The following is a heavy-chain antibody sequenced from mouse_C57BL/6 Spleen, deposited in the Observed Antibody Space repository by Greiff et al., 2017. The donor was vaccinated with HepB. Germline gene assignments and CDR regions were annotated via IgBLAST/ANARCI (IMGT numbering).Heavy chain of an antibody. Sequence: QVQLQQSGAELVKPGASVKMSCKASGYTFTSYWITWVKQRPGQGLEWIGDIYPGSGSTNYNEKFKSKATLTVDTSSSTAYMQLSSLTSEDSAVYYCARNFPYYFDYWGQCTTLTVSS. CDR1: GYTFTSYW. CDR2: IYPGSGST. J-gene: IGHJ2*01. CDR3: ARNFPYYFDY. V-gene: IGHV1-55*01.